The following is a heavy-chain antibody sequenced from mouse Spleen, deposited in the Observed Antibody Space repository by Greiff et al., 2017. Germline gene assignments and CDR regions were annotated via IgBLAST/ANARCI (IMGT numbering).Heavy chain of an antibody. Sequence: ESGPGLVKPSQSLSLTCSVTGYSITSGYYWNWIRQFPGNKLEWMGYISYDGSNNYNPSLKNRISITRDTSKNQFFLKLNSVTTEDTATYYCARDGYRGYFDYWGQGTTLTVSS. D-gene: IGHD2-2*01. J-gene: IGHJ2*01. V-gene: IGHV3-6*01. CDR1: GYSITSGYY. CDR2: ISYDGSN. CDR3: ARDGYRGYFDY.